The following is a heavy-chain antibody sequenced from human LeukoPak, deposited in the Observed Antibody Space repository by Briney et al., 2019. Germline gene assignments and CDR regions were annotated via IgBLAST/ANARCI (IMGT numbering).Heavy chain of an antibody. CDR1: GYTFTSYG. D-gene: IGHD3-9*01. Sequence: ASVKVSCKASGYTFTSYGISWVRQAPGQGLEWMGWISAYNGDTNYAQKLQGRVTMTTDTSTSTAYMELRILRSDDTAVYYCAKTRPRPLYYDILTGYRPDAFDIWGQGTMVTVSS. CDR3: AKTRPRPLYYDILTGYRPDAFDI. CDR2: ISAYNGDT. V-gene: IGHV1-18*01. J-gene: IGHJ3*02.